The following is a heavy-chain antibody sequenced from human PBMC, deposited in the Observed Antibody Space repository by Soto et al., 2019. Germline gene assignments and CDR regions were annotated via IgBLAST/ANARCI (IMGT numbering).Heavy chain of an antibody. CDR1: GGSISSGGYY. CDR3: ARDKYYYFDY. Sequence: PSETLSLTCTVSGGSISSGGYYWSWIRQHPGKGLEWIGYIYYSGSSYYNPSLKSRVTISVDTSKNQFSLKLSSVTAADTAVYYCARDKYYYFDYWGQGALVTVSS. J-gene: IGHJ4*02. D-gene: IGHD3-10*01. CDR2: IYYSGSS. V-gene: IGHV4-31*03.